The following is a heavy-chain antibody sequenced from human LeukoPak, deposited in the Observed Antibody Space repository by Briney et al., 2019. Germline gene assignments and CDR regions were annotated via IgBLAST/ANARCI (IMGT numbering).Heavy chain of an antibody. CDR1: GFTFSSYA. D-gene: IGHD6-13*01. V-gene: IGHV3-23*01. Sequence: QPGGSLRLSCAASGFTFSSYAMSWVRLAPGKGLEWVSAISGSGGSTYYADSVKGRFTISRDNSKNTLYLQMNSLRAEDTAVYYCANHGYSSSWYYFDYWGQGTLVTVSS. CDR3: ANHGYSSSWYYFDY. CDR2: ISGSGGST. J-gene: IGHJ4*02.